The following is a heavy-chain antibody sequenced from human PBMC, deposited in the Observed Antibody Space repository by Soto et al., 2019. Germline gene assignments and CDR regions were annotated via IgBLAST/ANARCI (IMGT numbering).Heavy chain of an antibody. CDR2: ILVDGRA. J-gene: IGHJ3*02. D-gene: IGHD2-8*02. CDR3: AKATATGGGAFDI. Sequence: HPGGSLRLSXAASGFICSSYDMSWVRQAPGKGLEWVSTILVDGRAFYVDSVRGRFTISRDTSKNTVYLQMNSLTAGDTALYYCAKATATGGGAFDICGQGTMVTVSS. CDR1: GFICSSYD. V-gene: IGHV3-23*01.